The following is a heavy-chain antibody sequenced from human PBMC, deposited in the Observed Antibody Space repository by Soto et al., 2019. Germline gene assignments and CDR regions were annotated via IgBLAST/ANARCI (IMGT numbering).Heavy chain of an antibody. CDR1: GFTFSGFW. D-gene: IGHD6-19*01. V-gene: IGHV3-74*01. CDR3: VRDGWAVAEN. CDR2: NKSDGTNT. J-gene: IGHJ4*02. Sequence: EVQLVESGGGSVQPGGSLRLSCASSGFTFSGFWMHWVRQGPGMGLVWVSGNKSDGTNTAYADSVRGRFTISRDTAKDTLYLQMNSLRAEDTAVYYCVRDGWAVAENGGQGTVVTGSS.